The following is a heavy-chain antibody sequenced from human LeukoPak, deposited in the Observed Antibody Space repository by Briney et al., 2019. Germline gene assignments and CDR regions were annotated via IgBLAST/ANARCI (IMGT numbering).Heavy chain of an antibody. D-gene: IGHD4-17*01. CDR1: GYTFTNYA. CDR2: TNGYNSNT. Sequence: ASVRVSCKASGYTFTNYAIIWVRQAPGQGLEWVGWTNGYNSNTNYAQKFLGRVAMTTDTSTSTAYMALSGLKSDDTAVYYCAREAYYGDYTALDYWGQGTLITVSS. CDR3: AREAYYGDYTALDY. V-gene: IGHV1-18*01. J-gene: IGHJ4*02.